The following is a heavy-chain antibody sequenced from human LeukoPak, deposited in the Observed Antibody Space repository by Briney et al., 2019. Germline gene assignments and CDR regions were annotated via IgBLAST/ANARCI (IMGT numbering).Heavy chain of an antibody. CDR2: IYYSGST. CDR3: ARVLRYSSGWYLDY. J-gene: IGHJ4*02. V-gene: IGHV4-61*01. CDR1: GGSISSSSYY. Sequence: SETLSLTCTVSGGSISSSSYYWRWIRQPPGKGLEWIGYIYYSGSTNYNPSLKSRVTISVHTSKNQFSLKLSSVTAADTAVYYCARVLRYSSGWYLDYWGQGTLVTVSS. D-gene: IGHD6-19*01.